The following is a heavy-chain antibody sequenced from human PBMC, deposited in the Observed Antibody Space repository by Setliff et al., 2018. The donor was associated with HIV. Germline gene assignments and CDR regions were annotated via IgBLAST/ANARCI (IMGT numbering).Heavy chain of an antibody. J-gene: IGHJ6*02. Sequence: SETLSLTCAVYGGSFSGYYWSWIRQPPGKGLEWIGEIIHSGSTNYNPSLKSRVTISVDMSKNQFSLKLSSVTAADTAVYYCARREGYGMDVWGQGTTVT. V-gene: IGHV4-34*12. CDR2: IIHSGST. CDR1: GGSFSGYY. CDR3: ARREGYGMDV.